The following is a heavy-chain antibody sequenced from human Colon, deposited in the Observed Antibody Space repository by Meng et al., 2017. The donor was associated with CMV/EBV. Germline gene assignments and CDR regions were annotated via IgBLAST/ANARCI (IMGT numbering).Heavy chain of an antibody. J-gene: IGHJ5*02. D-gene: IGHD3-22*01. CDR3: AKLGRNDGDYDSYRWFAP. Sequence: GGPLRLSCAASGFAFSTSGMTWVRQIPGKGLDWVSSISSQSDYTFYADSVKGRFTISRDNSKSTLYLQMTSLRVEDTALYYCAKLGRNDGDYDSYRWFAPWGQGTQVTVSS. V-gene: IGHV3-23*01. CDR2: ISSQSDYT. CDR1: GFAFSTSG.